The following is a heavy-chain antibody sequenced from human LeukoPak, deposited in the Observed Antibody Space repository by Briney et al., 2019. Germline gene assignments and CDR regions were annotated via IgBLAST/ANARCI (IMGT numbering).Heavy chain of an antibody. CDR2: IYHSGNT. D-gene: IGHD3-22*01. CDR1: YYSIRSGHY. CDR3: ARVSTDGSGYYDREY. J-gene: IGHJ4*02. V-gene: IGHV4-38-2*01. Sequence: PSETLSLTCGVSYYSIRSGHYWGWIRQPPGKGLEWIGSIYHSGNTYYNPSLKSRVTILVDTSKNQFSLNLTSVTAADTAVYYCARVSTDGSGYYDREYWGQGTLVTVSS.